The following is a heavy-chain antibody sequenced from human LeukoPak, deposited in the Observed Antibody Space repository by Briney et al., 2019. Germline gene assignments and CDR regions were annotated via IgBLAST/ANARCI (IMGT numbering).Heavy chain of an antibody. D-gene: IGHD1-26*01. Sequence: PSETLSLTCTVSGGSISSSSYYWGWIRQPPGKGLEWIGSIYYSGSTYYNPSLKSRVTISVDTSKNQFSLKLSSVTAADTAVYYCARDSRRELLHAFDIWGQGTMVTVSS. CDR2: IYYSGST. J-gene: IGHJ3*02. CDR1: GGSISSSSYY. CDR3: ARDSRRELLHAFDI. V-gene: IGHV4-39*07.